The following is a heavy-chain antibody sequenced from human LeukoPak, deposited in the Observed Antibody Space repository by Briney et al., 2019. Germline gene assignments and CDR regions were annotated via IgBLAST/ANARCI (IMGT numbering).Heavy chain of an antibody. CDR3: VRSWGEDY. V-gene: IGHV3-74*01. CDR2: INTDGSTT. Sequence: GGSLRLSCAASGFTFSSSRMLWVRQTPGKGLVWVSNINTDGSTTNYADSVKGRFTISRDNAKNTLFLQMNSLRAEDTAIYYCVRSWGEDYWGQGTLVTVSS. CDR1: GFTFSSSR. D-gene: IGHD3-16*01. J-gene: IGHJ4*02.